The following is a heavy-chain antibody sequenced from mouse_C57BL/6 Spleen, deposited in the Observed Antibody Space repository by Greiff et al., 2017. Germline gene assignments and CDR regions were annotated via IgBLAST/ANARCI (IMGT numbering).Heavy chain of an antibody. CDR1: GFTFSDYY. Sequence: EVKLVEPEGGLVQPGSSMKLSCTASGFTFSDYYMAWVRQVPEKGLEWVANINYDGSSTYYLDSLKSRFIISRDNAKNILYLQMSSLKSEDTATYYCAIYGNYDYAMDDWGQGTSVTVSS. CDR3: AIYGNYDYAMDD. CDR2: INYDGSST. V-gene: IGHV5-16*01. J-gene: IGHJ4*01. D-gene: IGHD2-1*01.